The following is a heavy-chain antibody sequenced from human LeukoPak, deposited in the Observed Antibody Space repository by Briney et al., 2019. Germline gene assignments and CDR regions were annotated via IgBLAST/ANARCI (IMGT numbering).Heavy chain of an antibody. CDR2: VNRVGYT. D-gene: IGHD6-25*01. CDR3: ARERVVSDYNWFDP. V-gene: IGHV4-34*01. Sequence: SETLSLTCAVHGASFAGYSWSWIRQSPGRGLEWIGEVNRVGYTIYNPSLKSRVNISIDTSTTQFSLRLSSVTVADTAVYFCARERVVSDYNWFDPWGQGTLVTVSS. CDR1: GASFAGYS. J-gene: IGHJ5*02.